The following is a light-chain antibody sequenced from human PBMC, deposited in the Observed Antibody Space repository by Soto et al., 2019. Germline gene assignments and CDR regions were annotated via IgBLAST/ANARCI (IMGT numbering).Light chain of an antibody. CDR1: QSVSSY. V-gene: IGKV3-11*01. J-gene: IGKJ4*01. CDR3: QQRSNQGST. Sequence: EIVLTQSPATLSLSPGERATLSCRASQSVSSYLAWYQQKPGQAPRLLIYDASNRATGIPARFSGSGSGTDFTLTISSLEPEDFAVYYCQQRSNQGSTFGGGTKVEIK. CDR2: DAS.